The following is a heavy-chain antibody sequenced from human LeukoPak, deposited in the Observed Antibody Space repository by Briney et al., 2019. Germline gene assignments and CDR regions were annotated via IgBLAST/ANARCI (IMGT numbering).Heavy chain of an antibody. Sequence: GGSLRLSCAASGFTFSSYEMNWVRQAPGKGLEWVSYISSSGSTIYYADSVKGRFTISRDNAKNSLYLQMNSLRAEDTAVYYCARDQHYYNSGSYYIGLDYWGQGTLVTVSS. J-gene: IGHJ4*02. D-gene: IGHD3-10*01. V-gene: IGHV3-48*03. CDR2: ISSSGSTI. CDR3: ARDQHYYNSGSYYIGLDY. CDR1: GFTFSSYE.